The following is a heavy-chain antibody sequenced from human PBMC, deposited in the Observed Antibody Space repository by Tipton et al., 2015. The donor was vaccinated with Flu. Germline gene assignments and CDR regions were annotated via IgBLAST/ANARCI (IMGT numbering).Heavy chain of an antibody. CDR1: GGSVRSGSYS. V-gene: IGHV4-61*03. J-gene: IGHJ4*02. CDR3: ARAGAHGYTLVQDS. Sequence: TLSLTCTVSGGSVRSGSYSWSWIRQPPGKGLEWIGYVYYSGTAKYNPSLTGRVTISVDTSENNFSLKLTAVTAADTAVYYCARAGAHGYTLVQDSWGQGALVTASS. CDR2: VYYSGTA. D-gene: IGHD5-24*01.